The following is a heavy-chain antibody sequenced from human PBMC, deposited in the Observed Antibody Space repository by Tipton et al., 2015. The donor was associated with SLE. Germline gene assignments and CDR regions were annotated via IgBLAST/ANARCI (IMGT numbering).Heavy chain of an antibody. CDR3: ARVGLAVPADY. V-gene: IGHV4-39*01. Sequence: TLSLTCTVSGGSIYSSSYYWGWIRQPPGKGLEWIGSIYYRGSTYYNPSLKSRVTISVDTSKNQFSLKLSSVTAADTAVYYCARVGLAVPADYWGQGTLVTVSS. CDR1: GGSIYSSSYY. J-gene: IGHJ4*02. D-gene: IGHD2-2*01. CDR2: IYYRGST.